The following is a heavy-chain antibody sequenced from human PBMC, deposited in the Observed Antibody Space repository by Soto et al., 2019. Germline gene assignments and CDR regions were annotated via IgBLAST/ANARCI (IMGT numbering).Heavy chain of an antibody. Sequence: SETLSLTCTVSGGSISSSSYYWGWIRQPPGKGLEWIGSIYYSGSTYYNPSLKSRVTISVDTSKNQFYLKLSSVTAADTAVYYCASMMMVYATSYYYYGMDVWGQGTTVTVSS. CDR1: GGSISSSSYY. J-gene: IGHJ6*02. CDR2: IYYSGST. V-gene: IGHV4-39*01. D-gene: IGHD2-8*01. CDR3: ASMMMVYATSYYYYGMDV.